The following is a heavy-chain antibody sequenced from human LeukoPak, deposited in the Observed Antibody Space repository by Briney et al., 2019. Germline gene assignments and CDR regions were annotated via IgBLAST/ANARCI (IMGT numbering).Heavy chain of an antibody. D-gene: IGHD3/OR15-3a*01. CDR3: VIGPRQKRGLNTY. J-gene: IGHJ4*02. V-gene: IGHV3-23*01. CDR1: GFTFSSYA. CDR2: ISGSGAAT. Sequence: GGSLRLSCAASGFTFSSYAMSWVRQAPGKGLVWVSGISGSGAATYYADSVKGRFTISRDNSETTLYLQKHSLRDEDTAIYYCVIGPRQKRGLNTYWGQGTLVTVSS.